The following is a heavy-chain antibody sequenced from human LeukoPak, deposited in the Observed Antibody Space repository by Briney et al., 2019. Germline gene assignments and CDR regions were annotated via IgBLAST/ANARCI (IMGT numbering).Heavy chain of an antibody. CDR3: GGYSSGWYYFDY. CDR2: INHSGST. CDR1: GGSFSGYY. V-gene: IGHV4-34*01. Sequence: SETLSLTCAVYGGSFSGYYWSWIRQPPGKGLEWIGEINHSGSTNYNPSLKSRVTISVDTSKNQFSLKLSSVTAADTAVYYCGGYSSGWYYFDYWGQGTLVTVSS. D-gene: IGHD6-19*01. J-gene: IGHJ4*02.